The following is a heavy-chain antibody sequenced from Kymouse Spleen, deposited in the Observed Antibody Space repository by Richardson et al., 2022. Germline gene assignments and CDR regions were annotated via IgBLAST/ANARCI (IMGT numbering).Heavy chain of an antibody. CDR2: INAGNGNT. CDR1: GYTFTSYA. J-gene: IGHJ3*02. D-gene: IGHD3-10*01. V-gene: IGHV1-3*01. CDR3: ARALMVRGVIDAFDI. Sequence: QVQLVQSGAEVKKPGASVKVSCKASGYTFTSYAMHWVRQAPGQRLEWMGWINAGNGNTKYSQKFQGRVTITRDTSASTAYMELSSLRSEDTAVYYCARALMVRGVIDAFDIWGQGTMVTVSS.